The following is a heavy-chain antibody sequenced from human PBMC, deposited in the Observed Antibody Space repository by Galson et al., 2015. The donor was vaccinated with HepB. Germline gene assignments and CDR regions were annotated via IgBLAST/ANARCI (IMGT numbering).Heavy chain of an antibody. CDR3: ARENRMGGAFDI. Sequence: SVKVSCKASGYTFTSYGISWVRQAPGQGLEWMGWISAYNGNANYAQKLQGRVTMTTDTSTSTAYMELRSLRSDDTAVYYCARENRMGGAFDIWGQGTMVTVSS. CDR2: ISAYNGNA. J-gene: IGHJ3*02. CDR1: GYTFTSYG. D-gene: IGHD3-16*01. V-gene: IGHV1-18*01.